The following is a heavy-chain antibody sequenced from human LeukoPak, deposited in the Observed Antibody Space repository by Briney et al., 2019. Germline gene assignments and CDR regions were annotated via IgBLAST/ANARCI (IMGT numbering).Heavy chain of an antibody. CDR2: INYSGTI. Sequence: GSLRLSCAASGFTFSSYGMHWIRQPPGKGLEWLGSINYSGTIFYSPSLKSRVTISVDTSKNQFSLKLSSVTAADTAVCYCARVGSRLERDEVGDAFDIWGQGTMVTVSS. CDR1: GFTFSSYG. V-gene: IGHV4-39*07. CDR3: ARVGSRLERDEVGDAFDI. D-gene: IGHD1-1*01. J-gene: IGHJ3*02.